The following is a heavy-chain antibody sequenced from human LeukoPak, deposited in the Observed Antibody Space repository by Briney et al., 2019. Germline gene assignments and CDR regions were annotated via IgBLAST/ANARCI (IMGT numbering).Heavy chain of an antibody. D-gene: IGHD6-13*01. CDR3: ARHRSDIIAAADFDY. CDR2: IYHRGKT. Sequence: SETLSLTCTVSGYSISSSYSWGWIRQSPGKGLEWVGTIYHRGKTYYNPSLQSRLTVSIDTSKNQFSLKLSSVTAADTAVYYCARHRSDIIAAADFDYWGQGTLVTVSS. CDR1: GYSISSSYS. V-gene: IGHV4-38-2*02. J-gene: IGHJ4*02.